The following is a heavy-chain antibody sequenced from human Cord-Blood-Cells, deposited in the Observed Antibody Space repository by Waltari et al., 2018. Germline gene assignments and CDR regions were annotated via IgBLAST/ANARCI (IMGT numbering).Heavy chain of an antibody. CDR3: AKDFIAAAVSDP. V-gene: IGHV3-30*18. Sequence: QVQLVESGGGVVQPGRSLRLSCAASRFTFSSYGMHGVRQAPGKGLEWVAVISYDGSNKYYADSVKGRFTISRDNSKNTLYLQMNSLRAEDTAVYYCAKDFIAAAVSDPWGQGTLVTVSS. J-gene: IGHJ5*02. D-gene: IGHD6-13*01. CDR1: RFTFSSYG. CDR2: ISYDGSNK.